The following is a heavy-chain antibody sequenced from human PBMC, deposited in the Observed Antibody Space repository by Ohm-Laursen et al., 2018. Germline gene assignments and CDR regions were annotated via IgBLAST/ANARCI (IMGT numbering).Heavy chain of an antibody. CDR2: ISGSGGST. V-gene: IGHV3-23*01. Sequence: SLRLSCAVSGFTFSSYAMSWVRQAPGKGLEWVSAISGSGGSTYYADSVKGRFTISRDNSKNTLYLQMNSLRAEDTAVYYCAKAGYSSSSPDYWGQGTLVTVSS. J-gene: IGHJ4*02. D-gene: IGHD6-6*01. CDR3: AKAGYSSSSPDY. CDR1: GFTFSSYA.